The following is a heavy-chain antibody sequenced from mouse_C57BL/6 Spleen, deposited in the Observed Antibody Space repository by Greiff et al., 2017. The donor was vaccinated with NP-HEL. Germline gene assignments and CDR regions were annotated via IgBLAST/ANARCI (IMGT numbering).Heavy chain of an antibody. CDR1: GYTFTSYT. D-gene: IGHD2-4*01. Sequence: QVQLQQSGAELARPGASVKMSCKASGYTFTSYTMHWVKQRPGQGLEWIGYINPSSGYTKYNQKFKDKATLTADKSSSTAYMQLSSLTSEDSAVYYCARRGVYDYDRGYYAMDYWGQGTSVTVSS. CDR3: ARRGVYDYDRGYYAMDY. J-gene: IGHJ4*01. V-gene: IGHV1-4*01. CDR2: INPSSGYT.